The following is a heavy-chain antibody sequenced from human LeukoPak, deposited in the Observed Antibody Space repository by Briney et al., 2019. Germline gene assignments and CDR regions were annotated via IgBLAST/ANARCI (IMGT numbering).Heavy chain of an antibody. Sequence: PGGSLRLSCAASGFTFSSYAMHWVRQAPGKGLEWVALIAYDGTNKYYAESVKGRFTISRDDSKNTLYLQMNSLRAEDTAVYYCARGARGYSKGDAFDIWGQGTMVTVSS. CDR1: GFTFSSYA. V-gene: IGHV3-30*03. D-gene: IGHD5-18*01. J-gene: IGHJ3*02. CDR2: IAYDGTNK. CDR3: ARGARGYSKGDAFDI.